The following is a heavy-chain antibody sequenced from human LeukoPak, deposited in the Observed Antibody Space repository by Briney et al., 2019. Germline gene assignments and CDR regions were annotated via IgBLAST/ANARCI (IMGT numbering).Heavy chain of an antibody. J-gene: IGHJ4*02. CDR1: GFTFDDYA. CDR2: ISWNSGSI. CDR3: TKSQGVAAPLRGPFDY. D-gene: IGHD2-15*01. V-gene: IGHV3-9*01. Sequence: GGSLRLSCAGSGFTFDDYAMHWVRQAPGRGLEWGSGISWNSGSIGYAESVKGRFTISRDNAKNSLYLQMDSLRAEDTALYYCTKSQGVAAPLRGPFDYWGQGTLVTVSS.